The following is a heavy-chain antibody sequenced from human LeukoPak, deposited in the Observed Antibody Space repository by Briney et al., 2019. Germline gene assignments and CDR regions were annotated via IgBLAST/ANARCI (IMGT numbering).Heavy chain of an antibody. V-gene: IGHV3-30-3*01. D-gene: IGHD6-13*01. CDR3: AKGEQQLITPNDY. CDR1: GFTFSSYA. J-gene: IGHJ4*02. Sequence: GRSLRLSCAASGFTFSSYAMHWVRQAPGKGLEWVAVISYDGSNKYYADSVKGRFTISRDNSKNTLYLQMNSLRAEDTAVCYCAKGEQQLITPNDYWGQRTLVTVSS. CDR2: ISYDGSNK.